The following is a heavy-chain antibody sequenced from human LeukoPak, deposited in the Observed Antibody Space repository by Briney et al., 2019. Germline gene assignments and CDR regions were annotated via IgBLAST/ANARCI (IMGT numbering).Heavy chain of an antibody. V-gene: IGHV3-23*01. CDR2: ISGSGGST. J-gene: IGHJ4*02. CDR3: AREHVGSSSPIHY. CDR1: GFTFSSYA. Sequence: QSGGSLRLSCAASGFTFSSYAMSWVRQAPGKGLEWVSAISGSGGSTYYADSVKGRFTISRDNAKNSLYLQMNSLRDEDTAVYYCAREHVGSSSPIHYWGQGTLVTVSS. D-gene: IGHD6-6*01.